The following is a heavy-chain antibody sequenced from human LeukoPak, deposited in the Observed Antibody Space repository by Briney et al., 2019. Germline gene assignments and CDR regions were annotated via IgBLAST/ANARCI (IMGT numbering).Heavy chain of an antibody. V-gene: IGHV3-33*01. CDR3: ARDTHLGLVPPAMRGYNWFDT. J-gene: IGHJ5*02. D-gene: IGHD2-2*01. CDR1: GFTFSSYG. CDR2: IRYDGSKN. Sequence: PGRSLRLSCAASGFTFSSYGMHWVRQAPGKGLEWVAIIRYDGSKNDYADSVKGRFTISRDNSKNTLYLQMNSLRAEDTAVYYCARDTHLGLVPPAMRGYNWFDTWGQGTLVTVSS.